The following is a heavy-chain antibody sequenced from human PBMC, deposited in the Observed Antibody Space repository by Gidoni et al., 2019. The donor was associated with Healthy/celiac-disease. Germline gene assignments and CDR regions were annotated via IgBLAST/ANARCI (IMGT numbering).Heavy chain of an antibody. V-gene: IGHV4-59*01. CDR3: ARAMGFSTRRGGNWFDP. J-gene: IGHJ5*02. D-gene: IGHD2-2*01. CDR2: IYYSGRT. Sequence: QVQLQESGPGLVKPSETLSLTCSVSGGSISRYYWSWIRQPPGKGLEWIGYIYYSGRTNYNPSLKSRVTISVDTSKNQFSLKLSSVTAADTAVYYCARAMGFSTRRGGNWFDPWGQGTLVTVSS. CDR1: GGSISRYY.